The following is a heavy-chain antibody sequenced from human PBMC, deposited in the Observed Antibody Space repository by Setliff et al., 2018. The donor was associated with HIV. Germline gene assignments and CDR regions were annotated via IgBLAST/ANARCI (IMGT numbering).Heavy chain of an antibody. V-gene: IGHV3-48*03. Sequence: LSCAASGFTFRHYKFNWVRQAPGRGLEWVSSISIGSGGAIDYADSVQGRFTISRDNSKNSLYLQMNSLRVEDTAVYYCARDYLYYNLYNGSPVYGMDVWGQGTTVTVSS. J-gene: IGHJ6*02. CDR1: GFTFRHYK. CDR3: ARDYLYYNLYNGSPVYGMDV. CDR2: ISIGSGGAI. D-gene: IGHD3-3*01.